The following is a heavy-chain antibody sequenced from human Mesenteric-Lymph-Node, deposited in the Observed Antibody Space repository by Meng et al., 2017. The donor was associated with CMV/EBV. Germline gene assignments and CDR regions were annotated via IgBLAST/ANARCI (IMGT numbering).Heavy chain of an antibody. J-gene: IGHJ4*02. CDR1: GGSISSSGYY. D-gene: IGHD2-2*01. V-gene: IGHV4-39*07. CDR2: IYYSGTT. CDR3: VTSTTSFYLPFDY. Sequence: SETLSLTCTVSGGSISSSGYYWGWIRQPPGKGLEWIGSIYYSGTTYYNPSLKSRVTISVDTSKNQFSLHLNSVSPEDTAVYYCVTSTTSFYLPFDYWGQGTLVTVSS.